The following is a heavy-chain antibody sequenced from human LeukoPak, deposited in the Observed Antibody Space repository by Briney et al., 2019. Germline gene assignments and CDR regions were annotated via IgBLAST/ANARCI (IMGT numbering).Heavy chain of an antibody. CDR2: LRGGDDST. Sequence: GGSLRLSCTASGFTITSYVTSWVRQAPGKGLEWISSLRGGDDSTNYADSVKGRFAISTDNFKNTVYLQMNTLTVDDTALYYCASSSGHWDFWGPGTLVTVSS. CDR3: ASSSGHWDF. J-gene: IGHJ4*02. CDR1: GFTITSYV. V-gene: IGHV3-23*01. D-gene: IGHD3-22*01.